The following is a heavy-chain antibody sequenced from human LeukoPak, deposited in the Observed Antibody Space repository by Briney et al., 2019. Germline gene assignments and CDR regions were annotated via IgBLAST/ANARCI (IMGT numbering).Heavy chain of an antibody. CDR1: GYTFTSYW. J-gene: IGHJ3*02. V-gene: IGHV5-51*01. CDR2: IYPSDSDT. Sequence: GESLKISCWVSGYTFTSYWIGWVRHMPGKGLEWMGIIYPSDSDTRYSPSFQGQVTISTDKSISTPYLQCSSLKASDTAMYYCARRTSYDTPYDAFDIWGQGTMITVYS. CDR3: ARRTSYDTPYDAFDI. D-gene: IGHD3-9*01.